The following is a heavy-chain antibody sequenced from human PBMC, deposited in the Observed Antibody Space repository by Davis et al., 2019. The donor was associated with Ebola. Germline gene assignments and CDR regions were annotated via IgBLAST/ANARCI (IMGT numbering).Heavy chain of an antibody. J-gene: IGHJ5*02. D-gene: IGHD2-2*01. V-gene: IGHV1-46*01. Sequence: AASVKVSCKASGYTFTSYYMNWVRQAPGQGLEWMGIINPSGGSTGFAQKFQGRLTMSRDTSASTGYMELSSPRSEETAVYYCARRYCSSTSCLNNWFDPWGQGTLVTVSS. CDR2: INPSGGST. CDR1: GYTFTSYY. CDR3: ARRYCSSTSCLNNWFDP.